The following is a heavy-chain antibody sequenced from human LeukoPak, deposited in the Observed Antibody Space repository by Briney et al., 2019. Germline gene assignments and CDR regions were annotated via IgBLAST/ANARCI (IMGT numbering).Heavy chain of an antibody. V-gene: IGHV3-48*03. CDR3: ARERIRGLDY. CDR1: GFIFSSYE. CDR2: ISSSGTTM. J-gene: IGHJ4*02. Sequence: GGSLRLSCAASGFIFSSYEMNWVRQAPGKGLEWVSYISSSGTTMYYADSVKGRFTISRDNSKNSLYLQMNSLRAEDTAIYYCARERIRGLDYWGQGTLVTVSS. D-gene: IGHD2-15*01.